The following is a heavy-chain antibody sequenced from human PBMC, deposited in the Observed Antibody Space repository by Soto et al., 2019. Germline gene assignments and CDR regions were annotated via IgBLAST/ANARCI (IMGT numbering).Heavy chain of an antibody. V-gene: IGHV5-51*01. D-gene: IGHD3-10*01. CDR2: IYPGDSDT. CDR3: AKDSMGSGSPDYYGMDA. Sequence: GESLKISCKGSGYSFTSYWIGWVRQMPGKGLEWMGIIYPGDSDTRYSPSFQGQVTISADKSISTAYLQWSSLKASDTAMYYCAKDSMGSGSPDYYGMDAWGQGTTVTVSS. CDR1: GYSFTSYW. J-gene: IGHJ6*02.